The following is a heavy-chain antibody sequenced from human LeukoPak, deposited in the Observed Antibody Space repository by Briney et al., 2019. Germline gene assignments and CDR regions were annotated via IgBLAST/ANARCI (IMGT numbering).Heavy chain of an antibody. D-gene: IGHD1-26*01. CDR2: ISYDGGNK. Sequence: GGSLRLSCAASGFTFSSYAMHWVRQAPGKGLEWVAIISYDGGNKYYADSVKGRFTISRDNSKNTLYLQMNSLRAEDTAVYYCARVRSRGFDYWGQRTLVTVSS. CDR1: GFTFSSYA. V-gene: IGHV3-30-3*01. J-gene: IGHJ4*02. CDR3: ARVRSRGFDY.